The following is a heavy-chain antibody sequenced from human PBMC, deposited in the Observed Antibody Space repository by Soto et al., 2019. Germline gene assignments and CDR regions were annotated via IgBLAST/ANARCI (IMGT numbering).Heavy chain of an antibody. Sequence: EVLLLESGGGLVQPGGSLRLSCAASGFTFSSYAMTWVRQAPGKGLEWVSTISLSGGSTYYADSVEGRFTISRDNSKHTLFLQMNSLSAEDTAVYDCAKDFVRAVEVWGQGTMVTVSS. CDR1: GFTFSSYA. J-gene: IGHJ3*01. CDR2: ISLSGGST. V-gene: IGHV3-23*01. CDR3: AKDFVRAVEV.